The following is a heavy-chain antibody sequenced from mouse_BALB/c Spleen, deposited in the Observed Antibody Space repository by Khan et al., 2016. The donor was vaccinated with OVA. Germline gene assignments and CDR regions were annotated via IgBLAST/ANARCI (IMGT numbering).Heavy chain of an antibody. CDR2: INPSNGYT. V-gene: IGHV1-4*01. CDR1: GYTFTSYT. J-gene: IGHJ3*01. D-gene: IGHD2-14*01. CDR3: VRDGAYHRNDGWFAY. Sequence: QVQLQQSGAELARPGASVKMSCKASGYTFTSYTIHWIKKKPGQGLEWIGYINPSNGYTNYNQKFKDKATLTTDKSSTTAYLQLSSLTSADSAVXNCVRDGAYHRNDGWFAYWGQGTLVTVSA.